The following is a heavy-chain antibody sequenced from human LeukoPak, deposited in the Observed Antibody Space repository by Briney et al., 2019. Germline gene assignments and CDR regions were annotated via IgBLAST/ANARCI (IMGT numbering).Heavy chain of an antibody. Sequence: SETLSLTCTVSGGSISSYYWSWIRQPPGKGLEWIGYIYYRGSTNYNPSLKSRVTISVDTSKNQFSLKLSSVTAADTAVYYCARHMITFGGVPYYYGMDVWGQGTTVTVSS. CDR2: IYYRGST. J-gene: IGHJ6*02. V-gene: IGHV4-59*08. CDR1: GGSISSYY. D-gene: IGHD3-16*01. CDR3: ARHMITFGGVPYYYGMDV.